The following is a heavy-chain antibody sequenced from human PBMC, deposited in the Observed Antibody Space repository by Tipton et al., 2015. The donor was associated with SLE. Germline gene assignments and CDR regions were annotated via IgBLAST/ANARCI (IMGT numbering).Heavy chain of an antibody. CDR2: VSSRGIT. CDR3: ARARRRQWLDN. J-gene: IGHJ4*02. Sequence: TLSLTCTVSGGSISSYYWSWIRQPPGKGLEWIGYVSSRGITDYNPSLKSRVTVSIDPSKDQFSLTLSSVTAADTAVYYCARARRRQWLDNWGQGTQVTVSS. CDR1: GGSISSYY. D-gene: IGHD6-19*01. V-gene: IGHV4-59*01.